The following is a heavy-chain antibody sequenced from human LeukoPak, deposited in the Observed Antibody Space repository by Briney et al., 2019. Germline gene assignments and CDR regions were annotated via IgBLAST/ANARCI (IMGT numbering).Heavy chain of an antibody. V-gene: IGHV3-23*01. CDR2: ISGSGGST. Sequence: GGSLRLSCAASGFTFSSYAMSWVRQAPGKGLEWVSAISGSGGSTYYAHSVKGRFTISRDNSKNTLYLQMNSLRAEDTAVYYCARWVDQLFWSGYYEGIPGFDYWGQGTLVTVSS. CDR3: ARWVDQLFWSGYYEGIPGFDY. J-gene: IGHJ4*02. CDR1: GFTFSSYA. D-gene: IGHD3-3*01.